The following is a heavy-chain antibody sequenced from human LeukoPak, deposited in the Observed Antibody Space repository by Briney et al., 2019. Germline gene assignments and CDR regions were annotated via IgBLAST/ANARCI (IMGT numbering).Heavy chain of an antibody. J-gene: IGHJ3*02. Sequence: SETLSLTCTVSGGSISSYYWSWIRQPPGKGLEWIRYIYYSESTNYNPSLKSRVTISVDTSKNQFSLKLSSVTAADTAVYYCARGPATVKGGAFDIWGQGTMVTVSS. CDR2: IYYSEST. V-gene: IGHV4-59*01. D-gene: IGHD4-17*01. CDR1: GGSISSYY. CDR3: ARGPATVKGGAFDI.